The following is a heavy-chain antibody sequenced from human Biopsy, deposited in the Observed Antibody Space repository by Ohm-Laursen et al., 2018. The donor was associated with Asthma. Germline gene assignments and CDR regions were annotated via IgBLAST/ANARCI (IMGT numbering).Heavy chain of an antibody. V-gene: IGHV1-69*13. CDR1: GGTFSTFT. Sequence: GASVKVSCKASGGTFSTFTITWVRQAPGQALEWMGGILPILGTSNYAQKFQGRVTITEDESTRTAYMELSSLRSEDTAVYYCATPPVGSISYFDSWGQGTLVTVSS. J-gene: IGHJ4*02. CDR3: ATPPVGSISYFDS. D-gene: IGHD1-26*01. CDR2: ILPILGTS.